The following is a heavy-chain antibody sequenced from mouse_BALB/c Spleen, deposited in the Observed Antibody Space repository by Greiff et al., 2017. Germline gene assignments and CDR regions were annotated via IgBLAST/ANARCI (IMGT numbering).Heavy chain of an antibody. CDR3: AREGAIYYDYDVEVWFAY. CDR1: GFTFSSYG. Sequence: EVQGVESGGGLVQPGGSLKLSCAASGFTFSSYGMSWVRPTPDKRLELVATINSNGGSTYYPDSVKGRFTISRDNAKNTLYLQMSSLKSEDTAMYYCAREGAIYYDYDVEVWFAYWGQGTLVTVSA. CDR2: INSNGGST. D-gene: IGHD2-4*01. J-gene: IGHJ3*01. V-gene: IGHV5-6-3*01.